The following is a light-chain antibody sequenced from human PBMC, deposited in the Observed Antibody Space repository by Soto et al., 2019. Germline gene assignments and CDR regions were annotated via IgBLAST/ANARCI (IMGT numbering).Light chain of an antibody. Sequence: ENVLTQSPGTLSLSPGERATLSCKASQSISSNFLAWYQQRPGQAPRLLIYGASNRIPGIPDRFSGSGSGTDFTLTISRLEPEDFAVYYCQQYGSSYTFGQGTKLEIK. V-gene: IGKV3-20*01. CDR3: QQYGSSYT. CDR2: GAS. CDR1: QSISSNF. J-gene: IGKJ2*01.